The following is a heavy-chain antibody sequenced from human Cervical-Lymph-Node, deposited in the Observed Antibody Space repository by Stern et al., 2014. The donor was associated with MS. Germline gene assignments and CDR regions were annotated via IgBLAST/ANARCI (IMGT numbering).Heavy chain of an antibody. CDR2: IFYSGTT. J-gene: IGHJ4*02. CDR1: GGSINSYY. V-gene: IGHV4-39*01. Sequence: QVQLQESGPGLVKTSETLSLSCTVFGGSINSYYWGWIRQPPGKGLEWVGSIFYSGTTYYNPSLKRRVTMSVDTSKRQFPLKLTSGTAADTAVYFCARQRSSSWLPYYLDFWGQGSLVIVSS. D-gene: IGHD6-13*01. CDR3: ARQRSSSWLPYYLDF.